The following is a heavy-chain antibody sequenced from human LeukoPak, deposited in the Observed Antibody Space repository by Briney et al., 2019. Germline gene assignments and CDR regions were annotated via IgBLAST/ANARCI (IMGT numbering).Heavy chain of an antibody. CDR3: AAPSYIWQLARDDYYYMDV. CDR1: GYSISSGYY. D-gene: IGHD6-6*01. V-gene: IGHV4-38-2*02. CDR2: IYHSGST. Sequence: PSETLSLTCTVSGYSISSGYYWGWIRPPPGKGLEWIGSIYHSGSTYCNPSLKSRVTISVDTSKNQFSLKLSSVTAADTAVYYCAAPSYIWQLARDDYYYMDVWGKGTTVTVSS. J-gene: IGHJ6*03.